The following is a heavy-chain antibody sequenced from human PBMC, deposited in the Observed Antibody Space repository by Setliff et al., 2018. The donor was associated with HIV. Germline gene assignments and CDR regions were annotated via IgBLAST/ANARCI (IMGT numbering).Heavy chain of an antibody. CDR2: TYLGAT. J-gene: IGHJ4*02. CDR1: GYTFTSYG. CDR3: ATGGGQSFDY. Sequence: ASVKVSCKTSGYTFTSYGVNWIRQAPGQGLEWMGWTYLGATNYAQRFRDRFTVTTDTSTSTAYMELRGLSPDDAALYFCATGGGQSFDYWGQGTLVTVSS. D-gene: IGHD1-26*01. V-gene: IGHV1-18*04.